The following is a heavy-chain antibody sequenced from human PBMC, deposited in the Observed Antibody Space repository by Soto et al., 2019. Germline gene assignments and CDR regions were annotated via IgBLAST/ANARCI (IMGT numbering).Heavy chain of an antibody. CDR1: GFTFSSYG. J-gene: IGHJ4*02. Sequence: PGGSLRLSCAASGFTFSSYGMHWVRQAPGKGLEWVAVISYDGSNKYYADSVKGRFTISRDNSKNTLYLQMNSLRAEDTAVYYCAKVLAAAPQFDYWGQGTLVTVSS. CDR3: AKVLAAAPQFDY. CDR2: ISYDGSNK. V-gene: IGHV3-30*18. D-gene: IGHD6-13*01.